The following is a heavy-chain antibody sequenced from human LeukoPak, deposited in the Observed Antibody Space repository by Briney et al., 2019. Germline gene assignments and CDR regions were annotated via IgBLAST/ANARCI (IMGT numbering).Heavy chain of an antibody. V-gene: IGHV4-34*01. CDR2: INHSGST. Sequence: SETLSLTCAVYGGSFSGYYWSWIRQPPGKGLEWIGEINHSGSTNYNPSLKSRVTISVDTSKNQFSLKLSSVTAADTAVYYCARDRRGVVTAIPAEYFQHWGQGTLVTVSS. D-gene: IGHD2-21*02. J-gene: IGHJ1*01. CDR1: GGSFSGYY. CDR3: ARDRRGVVTAIPAEYFQH.